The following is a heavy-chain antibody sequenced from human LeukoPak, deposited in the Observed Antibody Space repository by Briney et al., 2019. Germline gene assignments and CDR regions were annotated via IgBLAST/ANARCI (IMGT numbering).Heavy chain of an antibody. CDR1: GFTFDDYA. J-gene: IGHJ6*03. CDR3: AKDGGSYYSYMDV. V-gene: IGHV3-43D*03. Sequence: RSGGSLILSCAASGFTFDDYAMHWVRQAPGKGLEWVSLISWDGGSTYYAGSGKGRFTISRDDRKNSLYLQMKRLRAEETALYYCAKDGGSYYSYMDVWGKGTTVTVSS. D-gene: IGHD1-26*01. CDR2: ISWDGGST.